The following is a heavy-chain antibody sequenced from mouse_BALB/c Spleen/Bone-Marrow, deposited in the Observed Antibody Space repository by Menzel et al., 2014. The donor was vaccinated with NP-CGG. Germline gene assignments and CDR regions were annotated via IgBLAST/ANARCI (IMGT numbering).Heavy chain of an antibody. D-gene: IGHD2-1*01. J-gene: IGHJ2*01. V-gene: IGHV1-54*01. CDR3: ARIYYGNYY. CDR2: INPGSGGT. CDR1: GYAFTNYL. Sequence: QVQLKESGAELVRPGTSVKVSCKASGYAFTNYLIEWVKQRPGQGLEWIGVINPGSGGTNYNEKFKGKATLTADKSSSTAYVQLSSLTSDDSAVYFCARIYYGNYYWGQGTTLTVSS.